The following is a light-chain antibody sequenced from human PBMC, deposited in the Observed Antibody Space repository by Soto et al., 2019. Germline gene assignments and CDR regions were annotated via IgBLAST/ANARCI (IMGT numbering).Light chain of an antibody. CDR3: QQLHDYPIT. Sequence: ILWTQSPSSLAASVGDRVTITRRPSQGIASSFAWYQQQPGKAPKLLIYAASSLQSAVPSRFSGSGSGTDVTLTISSLQPEEFATYYCQQLHDYPITFGQGTRLE. CDR1: QGIASS. V-gene: IGKV1-9*01. CDR2: AAS. J-gene: IGKJ5*01.